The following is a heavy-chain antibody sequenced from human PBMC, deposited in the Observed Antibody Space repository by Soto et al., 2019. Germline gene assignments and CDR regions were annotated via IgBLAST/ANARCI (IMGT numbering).Heavy chain of an antibody. Sequence: QVQLVESGGGVVQPGRSLRHSCAASGFTFSSYGMHWVRQAPGKGLEWVAVISYDGSNKYYADSVKGRFTISRDNSKNTLYLQMNSLRAEDTAVYYCAKDRGYSWFDPWGQGTLVTVSS. J-gene: IGHJ5*02. V-gene: IGHV3-30*18. CDR1: GFTFSSYG. CDR2: ISYDGSNK. CDR3: AKDRGYSWFDP.